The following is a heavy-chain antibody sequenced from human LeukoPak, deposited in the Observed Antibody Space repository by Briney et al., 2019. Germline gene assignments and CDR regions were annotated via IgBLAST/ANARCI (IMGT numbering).Heavy chain of an antibody. CDR2: IYYSGTT. J-gene: IGHJ5*02. Sequence: SETLSLTCTVSGGSISSYYWNWIRQPPGKGLEWIGYIYYSGTTNYNPSLKSRVTISVDTSKNQFSLKLSSVTAADTAVYYCARDFGDYGFNWFDPWGQGTLVTVSS. V-gene: IGHV4-59*01. CDR1: GGSISSYY. CDR3: ARDFGDYGFNWFDP. D-gene: IGHD3/OR15-3a*01.